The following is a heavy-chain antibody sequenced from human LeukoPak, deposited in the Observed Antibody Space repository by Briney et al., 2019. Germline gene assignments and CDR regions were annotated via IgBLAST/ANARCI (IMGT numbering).Heavy chain of an antibody. D-gene: IGHD6-13*01. J-gene: IGHJ3*02. Sequence: GGSLRLSCAASGFTLEDYAMHWVRHAPGKGLEWVSGISWNSGSIGYADSVKGRFTISRDNAKNSLYLHMNSLRAEDMALYYCAKGIAAAGTDAFDIWGQGTMVTVSS. CDR3: AKGIAAAGTDAFDI. CDR2: ISWNSGSI. CDR1: GFTLEDYA. V-gene: IGHV3-9*03.